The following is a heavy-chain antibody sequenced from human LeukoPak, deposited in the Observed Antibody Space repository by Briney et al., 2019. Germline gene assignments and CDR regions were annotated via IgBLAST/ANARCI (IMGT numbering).Heavy chain of an antibody. J-gene: IGHJ4*01. V-gene: IGHV3-23*01. CDR1: RVIFSNYA. D-gene: IGHD3-9*01. CDR2: ICGRDDGT. CDR3: AKWGDYDILTGYYDSDY. Sequence: PVGSLRLSSAPSRVIFSNYAMSSVREAPGKGLEWGSAICGRDDGTYYADSVKGRFTVSRDDPKNTLYLQMNTLRVEDTAVYYCAKWGDYDILTGYYDSDYWGHGTLVTVSS.